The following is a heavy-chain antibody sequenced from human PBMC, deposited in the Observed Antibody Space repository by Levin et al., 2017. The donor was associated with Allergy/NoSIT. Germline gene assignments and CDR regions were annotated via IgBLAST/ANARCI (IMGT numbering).Heavy chain of an antibody. Sequence: ASVKVSCKASGYTFTSYYMHWVRQAPGQGLEWMGIINPSGGSTSYAQKFQGRVTMTRDTSTSTVYMELSSLRSEDTAVYYCARDPIYCSGGSCSPFDYWGQGTLVTDSS. CDR2: INPSGGST. CDR1: GYTFTSYY. CDR3: ARDPIYCSGGSCSPFDY. D-gene: IGHD2-15*01. V-gene: IGHV1-46*01. J-gene: IGHJ4*02.